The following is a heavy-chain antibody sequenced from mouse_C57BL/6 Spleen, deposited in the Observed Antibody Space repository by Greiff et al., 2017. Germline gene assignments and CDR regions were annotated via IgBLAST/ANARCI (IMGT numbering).Heavy chain of an antibody. CDR1: GYTFTDYY. J-gene: IGHJ3*01. CDR2: INPNNGGT. D-gene: IGHD3-1*01. V-gene: IGHV1-26*01. Sequence: EVQLQQSGPELVKPGASVKISCKASGYTFTDYYMNWVKQSPGKSLEWIGDINPNNGGTSYNQKFKGKATLTVDKSSSTAYMELRSLTSEDSAVYYCARSGFPWFAYWGQGTLVTVSA. CDR3: ARSGFPWFAY.